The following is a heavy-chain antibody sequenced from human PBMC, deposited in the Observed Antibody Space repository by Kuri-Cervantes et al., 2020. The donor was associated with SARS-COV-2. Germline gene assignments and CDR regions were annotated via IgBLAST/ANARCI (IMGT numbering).Heavy chain of an antibody. D-gene: IGHD5-18*01. Sequence: GSLRLSCTVSSGSISRSYYYWDWIRQPPGGRLEWIGNIYYSGSTYYNPSLESRVTISLDTSKNQFSLRLSSVTAADTAVYYCARQEVPRGYSYHLDYWGQGTLVTVSS. V-gene: IGHV4-39*01. CDR3: ARQEVPRGYSYHLDY. CDR2: IYYSGST. CDR1: SGSISRSYYY. J-gene: IGHJ4*02.